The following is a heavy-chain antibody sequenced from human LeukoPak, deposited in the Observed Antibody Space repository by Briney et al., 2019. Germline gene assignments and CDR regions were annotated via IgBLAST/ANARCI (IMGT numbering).Heavy chain of an antibody. J-gene: IGHJ4*02. V-gene: IGHV3-33*01. CDR2: IWYDESKE. CDR3: ARDTPGEESH. Sequence: QPGRSLRLSCVASRFSFGSYDMHWVRQAPGKGLEWVAVIWYDESKEYYADSVKGRFTISRDKSKNTLYLQMNSPRAEDTAVYYCARDTPGEESHWGQGTLVTVSS. D-gene: IGHD1-14*01. CDR1: RFSFGSYD.